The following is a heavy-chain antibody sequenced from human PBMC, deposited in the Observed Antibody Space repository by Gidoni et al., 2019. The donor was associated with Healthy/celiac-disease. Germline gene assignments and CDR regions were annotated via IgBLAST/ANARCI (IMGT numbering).Heavy chain of an antibody. J-gene: IGHJ4*02. V-gene: IGHV3-23*01. CDR1: GFTFISYA. D-gene: IGHD6-19*01. Sequence: EVQLLEAGGGLVQPGGSLRLTCAASGFTFISYAMSWVRQAPGKGLEWVSAISGSGGSTYYADSVKGLFTISRDNSKTTLYLKMNSLRAEDTAVYYCAKDTIPKQWLGYYFDYWGQGTLVTVSS. CDR2: ISGSGGST. CDR3: AKDTIPKQWLGYYFDY.